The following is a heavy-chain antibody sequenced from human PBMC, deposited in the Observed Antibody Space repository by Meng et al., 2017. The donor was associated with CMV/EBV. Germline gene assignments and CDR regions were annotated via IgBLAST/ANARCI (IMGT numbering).Heavy chain of an antibody. D-gene: IGHD2-8*01. Sequence: GGSLRLSCAASGFTFSNYAMHWVRQAPGKGLEWVAVVSYGGSETDYKDSVKGRVTISRDNSKSTLYLQMDSLTVDDTAMYYCVRGGKYCSTVNCPRWFDSRGQGTLVTVSS. J-gene: IGHJ5*01. CDR3: VRGGKYCSTVNCPRWFDS. CDR1: GFTFSNYA. V-gene: IGHV3-30*04. CDR2: VSYGGSET.